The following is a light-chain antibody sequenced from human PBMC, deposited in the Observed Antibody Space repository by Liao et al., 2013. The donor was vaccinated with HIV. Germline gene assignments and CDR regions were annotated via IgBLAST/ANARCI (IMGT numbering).Light chain of an antibody. J-gene: IGLJ2*01. CDR3: QAWDSSTGDVA. CDR2: YDR. CDR1: FIGSKS. Sequence: SYMLAQPPSLSVAPGGTATITCGGQFIGSKSVNWYRHKPGQAPVMVIFYDRDRPSGIPERFSGSNSGNTATLTISGTQAMDEADYYCQAWDSSTGDVAFGGGTKLTVL. V-gene: IGLV3-21*01.